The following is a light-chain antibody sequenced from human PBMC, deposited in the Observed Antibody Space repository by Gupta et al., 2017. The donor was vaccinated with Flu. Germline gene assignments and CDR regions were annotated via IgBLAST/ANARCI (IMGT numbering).Light chain of an antibody. V-gene: IGKV3-20*01. CDR2: GAS. CDR3: QQYGSSPPLT. Sequence: LSLSPGERATLSCRASQSVSSSYLAWYQQKPGQAPRLLIYGASSRATGIPDRFSGSGSGTDFTLTIRRLEPEDFAVYYWQQYGSSPPLTFGGGTKVEIK. CDR1: QSVSSSY. J-gene: IGKJ4*01.